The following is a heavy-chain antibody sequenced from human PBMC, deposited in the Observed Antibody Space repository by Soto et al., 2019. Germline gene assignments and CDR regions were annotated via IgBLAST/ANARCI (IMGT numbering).Heavy chain of an antibody. D-gene: IGHD6-13*01. V-gene: IGHV4-34*01. Sequence: KPSETLSLTCAVYGGSFSGYYWSWIRQPPGKGLEWIGEINHSGSTNYNPSLKSRVTISVDTSKNQFSLKLSSVTAADTAVYYCARARSSWYFDGWAYYYYGMDVWGQGTTVTVSS. CDR1: GGSFSGYY. CDR2: INHSGST. J-gene: IGHJ6*02. CDR3: ARARSSWYFDGWAYYYYGMDV.